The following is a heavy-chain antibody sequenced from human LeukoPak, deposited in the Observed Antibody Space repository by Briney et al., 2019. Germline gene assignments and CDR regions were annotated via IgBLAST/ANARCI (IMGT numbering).Heavy chain of an antibody. D-gene: IGHD6-19*01. Sequence: GSLRLSCVASGFTFSDYYMSWIRQAPGKGLEWVSYIRSSGTTIHYADSVKGRFTISRDNAKNSLYLQMNSLRAEDTAVYYCARDRGAVTDVFDYWGQGTLVSVSS. J-gene: IGHJ4*02. CDR3: ARDRGAVTDVFDY. CDR2: IRSSGTTI. CDR1: GFTFSDYY. V-gene: IGHV3-11*04.